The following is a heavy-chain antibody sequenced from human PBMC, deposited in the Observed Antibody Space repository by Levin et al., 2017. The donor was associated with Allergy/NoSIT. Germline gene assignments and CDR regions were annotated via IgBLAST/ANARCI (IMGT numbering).Heavy chain of an antibody. CDR3: ARLSANYFWLDP. Sequence: SETLSLTCTVSSGSINSNSYYWGWIRQPPEEGLEWIGSISYSGSTYYTPSLKPRVTISVDTSKNQFSLKLSSVTAADTAVYYCARLSANYFWLDPWGQGTLVTVSS. CDR1: SGSINSNSYY. D-gene: IGHD1-1*01. J-gene: IGHJ5*02. V-gene: IGHV4-39*01. CDR2: ISYSGST.